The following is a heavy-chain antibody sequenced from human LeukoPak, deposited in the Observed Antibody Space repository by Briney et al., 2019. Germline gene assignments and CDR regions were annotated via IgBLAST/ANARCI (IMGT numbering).Heavy chain of an antibody. Sequence: PSETLSPTCTVSGGSISSYYWSWIRQPPGKGLEWIGYIYYSGSTNYNPSLKSRVTISVDTSKNQFSLKLSSVTAADTAVYYCARVEYSGWYRIDYWGQGTLVTVSS. J-gene: IGHJ4*02. V-gene: IGHV4-59*01. CDR1: GGSISSYY. D-gene: IGHD6-19*01. CDR2: IYYSGST. CDR3: ARVEYSGWYRIDY.